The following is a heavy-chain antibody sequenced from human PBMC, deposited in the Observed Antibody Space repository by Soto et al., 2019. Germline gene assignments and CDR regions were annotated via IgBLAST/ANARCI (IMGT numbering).Heavy chain of an antibody. D-gene: IGHD3-3*01. CDR3: ARDRRFLDWSSRANAFDI. V-gene: IGHV1-18*01. J-gene: IGHJ3*02. Sequence: GASVKVSCKASGYTFTSYGISWVRQAPGQGLEWMGWLSAYTGNTNYAQKLQGRVTMTTDTSTSTAYMELRSLRSDDTAVYYCARDRRFLDWSSRANAFDIWGQGTMVTVSS. CDR2: LSAYTGNT. CDR1: GYTFTSYG.